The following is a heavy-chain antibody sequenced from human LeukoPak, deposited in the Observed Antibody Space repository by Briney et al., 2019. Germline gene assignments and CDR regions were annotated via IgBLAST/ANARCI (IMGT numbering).Heavy chain of an antibody. CDR3: ATPGAYCSGGSCLLFDY. Sequence: SETLSLTCAVYGGSFSGYYWSWIRQPPGKGLEWIGSIYYSGSTYYNPSLKSRVTISVDTSKNQFSLKLSSVTAADTAVYYCATPGAYCSGGSCLLFDYWGQGTLVTVSS. D-gene: IGHD2-15*01. CDR1: GGSFSGYY. V-gene: IGHV4-34*01. CDR2: IYYSGST. J-gene: IGHJ4*02.